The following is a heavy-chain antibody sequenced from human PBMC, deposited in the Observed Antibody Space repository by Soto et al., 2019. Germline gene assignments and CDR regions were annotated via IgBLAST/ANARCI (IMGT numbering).Heavy chain of an antibody. D-gene: IGHD3-9*01. J-gene: IGHJ4*02. CDR3: ARDYDILTGYFYY. V-gene: IGHV3-30-3*01. CDR1: GFTFSSYA. Sequence: QVQLVESGGGVVQPGRSLRLSCAASGFTFSSYAMHWVRQAPGKGLEWVAVISYDGSNKYYADSVKGRFTISRDNSKNKLYLQMNSLRAEDTAVYYCARDYDILTGYFYYWGQGTLVTVSS. CDR2: ISYDGSNK.